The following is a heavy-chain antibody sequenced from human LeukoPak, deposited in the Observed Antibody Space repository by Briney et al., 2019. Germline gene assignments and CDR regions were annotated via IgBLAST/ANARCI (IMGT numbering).Heavy chain of an antibody. CDR3: AREVGYCSGGSCYYFDY. D-gene: IGHD2-15*01. V-gene: IGHV3-53*04. Sequence: PGGSLRLSCAASGFTFTYAWMSWVRQAPGKGLEWVSVIYSGGSTYYADSVKGRFTISRHNSKNTLYLQMNSLRAEDTAVYYCAREVGYCSGGSCYYFDYWGQGTLVTVSS. CDR2: IYSGGST. CDR1: GFTFTYAW. J-gene: IGHJ4*02.